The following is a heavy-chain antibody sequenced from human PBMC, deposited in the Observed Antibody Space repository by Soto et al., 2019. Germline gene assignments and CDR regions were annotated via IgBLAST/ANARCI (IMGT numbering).Heavy chain of an antibody. CDR3: AKGRSFWSGMTDPFAI. D-gene: IGHD3-3*01. J-gene: IGHJ3*02. Sequence: EVQLVESGGGLVQPCRSLRLSCAASGFTFDDYAMHWFRQAPGKGLEWVSGISWNSGSIGYAVSVKGRFTISRDNAKNSVYLQMNSVRAEDTALYYCAKGRSFWSGMTDPFAIWGQGTMVTVSS. V-gene: IGHV3-9*01. CDR2: ISWNSGSI. CDR1: GFTFDDYA.